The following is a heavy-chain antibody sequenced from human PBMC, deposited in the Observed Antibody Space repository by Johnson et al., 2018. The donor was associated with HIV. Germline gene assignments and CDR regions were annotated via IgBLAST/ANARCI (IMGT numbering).Heavy chain of an antibody. CDR3: AREQSGIAAAGNENAFDI. CDR2: IWYDGSNK. CDR1: GFTFSSYG. Sequence: QVHLVESRGGVVQPGRSLRLSCAASGFTFSSYGMHWVRQAPGKGLEWVAVIWYDGSNKYYADSVKGRFTISIDNSKNTLYLQMNSLRAEDTAVYYCAREQSGIAAAGNENAFDIWGQGTMVTVSS. J-gene: IGHJ3*02. V-gene: IGHV3-30*19. D-gene: IGHD6-13*01.